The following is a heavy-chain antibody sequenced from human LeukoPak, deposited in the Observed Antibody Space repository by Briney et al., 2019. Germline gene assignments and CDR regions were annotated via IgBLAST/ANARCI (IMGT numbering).Heavy chain of an antibody. V-gene: IGHV3-15*01. CDR2: IKSKTDGGTT. CDR3: TTGFGSSVYYYYGMDV. D-gene: IGHD2-15*01. CDR1: GFTFSNAW. Sequence: GGSLRLSCAASGFTFSNAWMSWVRQAPGKGLEWVGRIKSKTDGGTTDYAAPVKGRFTISRDDSKNTLYLQMNSLKTEDTAVYYCTTGFGSSVYYYYGMDVWGQGTTVTVSS. J-gene: IGHJ6*02.